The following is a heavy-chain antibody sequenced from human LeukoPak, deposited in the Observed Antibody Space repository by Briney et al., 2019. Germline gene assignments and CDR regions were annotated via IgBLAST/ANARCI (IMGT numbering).Heavy chain of an antibody. CDR1: GDRVSRNSAA. CDR2: TYYRSKWYN. V-gene: IGHV6-1*01. J-gene: IGHJ6*02. D-gene: IGHD6-13*01. Sequence: SQALSLTCAISGDRVSRNSAAWNWIRQSPSRGLEWLGRTYYRSKWYNDYAVSVKSRITINQDTSKNQFSLQLNSVPPEDTAVYYCARAHSSSRYGMDVGGQGTTVTVSS. CDR3: ARAHSSSRYGMDV.